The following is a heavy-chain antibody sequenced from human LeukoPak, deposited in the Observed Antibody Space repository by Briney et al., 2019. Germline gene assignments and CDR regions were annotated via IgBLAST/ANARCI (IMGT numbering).Heavy chain of an antibody. CDR3: AKVTYYDIRRYYFDY. CDR1: GFTFSNYA. J-gene: IGHJ4*02. D-gene: IGHD3-9*01. Sequence: PGGSLRLSCAASGFTFSNYAMSWVRQAPGKGLEWVSAISGSGSSTYYADSVKGRFTISRDNSKDTLYLQMNSLRAEDTAVYYCAKVTYYDIRRYYFDYWGQGTLVTVSS. V-gene: IGHV3-23*01. CDR2: ISGSGSST.